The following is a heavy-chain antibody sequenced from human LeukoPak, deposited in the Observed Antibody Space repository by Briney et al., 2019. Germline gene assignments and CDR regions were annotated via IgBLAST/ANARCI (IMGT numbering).Heavy chain of an antibody. CDR1: GFTFSSYE. Sequence: SGGSLRLSCAASGFTFSSYEMNWVRQAPGKGLELVSYISSSGNTIYYADSVKGRFTISRDNAKNSLYLQMDSLRAEDTAVYYCAKAGAMILQHYFDYWGQGTLVTVSS. D-gene: IGHD3-22*01. V-gene: IGHV3-48*03. J-gene: IGHJ4*02. CDR3: AKAGAMILQHYFDY. CDR2: ISSSGNTI.